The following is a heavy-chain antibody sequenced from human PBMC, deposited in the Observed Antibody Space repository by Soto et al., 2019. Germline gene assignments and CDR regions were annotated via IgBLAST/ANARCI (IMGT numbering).Heavy chain of an antibody. Sequence: SVKVSCKASGGTFSSYTISWVRQAPGQGLEWMGRIIPILGIANYAQKFQGRVTITADKSTSTAYMELSSLRSEDTAVYYCARGGCSYGVAFDIWGQGTMVTVSS. J-gene: IGHJ3*02. CDR1: GGTFSSYT. V-gene: IGHV1-69*02. D-gene: IGHD5-18*01. CDR3: ARGGCSYGVAFDI. CDR2: IIPILGIA.